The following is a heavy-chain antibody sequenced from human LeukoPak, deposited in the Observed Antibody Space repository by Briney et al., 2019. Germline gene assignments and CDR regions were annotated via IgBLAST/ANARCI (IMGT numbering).Heavy chain of an antibody. J-gene: IGHJ4*02. D-gene: IGHD2-21*01. V-gene: IGHV4-34*01. Sequence: SETLSLTCAVYGGSFSGYYWSWVRQPPGKGLEWIGEINHSGSTNYNPSLKSRVTISVDTSKNQFSLKLSSVTAADTAVYYCAGYCGGDCYPLYRIDYWGQGTLVTVSS. CDR1: GGSFSGYY. CDR2: INHSGST. CDR3: AGYCGGDCYPLYRIDY.